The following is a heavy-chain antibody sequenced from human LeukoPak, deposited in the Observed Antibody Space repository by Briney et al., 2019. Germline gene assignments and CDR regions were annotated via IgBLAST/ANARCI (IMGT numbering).Heavy chain of an antibody. CDR1: GFTFSSYS. V-gene: IGHV3-21*01. Sequence: GGSLRLSCAASGFTFSSYSMNWVRQAPGKGLEWVSSISSSSSYIYYADSVKGRFAISRDNAKNSLYLQMNSLRAEDTAVYYCARGPYSSSSPFDYWGQGTLVTVSS. CDR3: ARGPYSSSSPFDY. J-gene: IGHJ4*02. D-gene: IGHD6-6*01. CDR2: ISSSSSYI.